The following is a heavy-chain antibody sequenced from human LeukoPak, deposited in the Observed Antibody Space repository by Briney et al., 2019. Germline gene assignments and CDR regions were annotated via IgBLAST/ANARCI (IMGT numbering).Heavy chain of an antibody. Sequence: PGGSLRLSCAASGFTFSSYSMDWVRQAPGKGLEWVSSISSSSSYIYYADSVKGRFTISRDNAKNSLYLQMNSLRAEDTAVYYCARDGKGSHASHYYHYYMDVWGKGTTVTVSS. J-gene: IGHJ6*03. CDR1: GFTFSSYS. CDR2: ISSSSSYI. CDR3: ARDGKGSHASHYYHYYMDV. D-gene: IGHD1-26*01. V-gene: IGHV3-21*01.